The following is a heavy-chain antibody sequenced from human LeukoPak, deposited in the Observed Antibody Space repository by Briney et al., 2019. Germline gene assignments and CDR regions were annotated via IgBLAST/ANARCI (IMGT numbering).Heavy chain of an antibody. CDR2: ISSSGSV. J-gene: IGHJ4*02. CDR1: RVSISGSIRSYY. Sequence: SETLSLTCTVSRVSISGSIRSYYWRWPRQPPGKGLEGIGYISSSGSVNDNPSLRSRVTISVDTSKNQFFLNLISVSAADTAVYYCARIPLGYSGAYYFDYWGQGTLVTVSP. CDR3: ARIPLGYSGAYYFDY. V-gene: IGHV4-4*09. D-gene: IGHD5-12*01.